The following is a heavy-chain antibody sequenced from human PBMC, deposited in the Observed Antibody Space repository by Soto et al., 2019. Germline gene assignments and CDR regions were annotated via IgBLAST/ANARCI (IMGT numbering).Heavy chain of an antibody. V-gene: IGHV3-30*04. D-gene: IGHD2-2*01. CDR1: GFTFSGYA. CDR2: TSWDGNNK. CDR3: AKVVVPAAMVNYYYGMDV. J-gene: IGHJ6*02. Sequence: QVQLVESGGGVVQPGGSLRLSCAASGFTFSGYAMHWVRQPPGKGLEWVAVTSWDGNNKYYADSVKGRFTISRDNSKNTLYLQMNSLRAEDMAVYYCAKVVVPAAMVNYYYGMDVWGQWTTVTVSS.